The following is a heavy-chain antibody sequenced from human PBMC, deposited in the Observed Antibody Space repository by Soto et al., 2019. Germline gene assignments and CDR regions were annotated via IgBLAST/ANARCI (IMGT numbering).Heavy chain of an antibody. J-gene: IGHJ4*02. CDR3: AREGVGYGN. CDR1: GFTFSNYW. CDR2: INTDGSTT. V-gene: IGHV3-74*01. D-gene: IGHD1-1*01. Sequence: EVQLVESGGDLVQPGGSLRLSCAASGFTFSNYWMHWVRQAPGKGLVWVSRINTDGSTTLYADSVKGRFTISRDNAKNTLYLQMNSLRAEDTAIYYCAREGVGYGNWGQGTLVAVSS.